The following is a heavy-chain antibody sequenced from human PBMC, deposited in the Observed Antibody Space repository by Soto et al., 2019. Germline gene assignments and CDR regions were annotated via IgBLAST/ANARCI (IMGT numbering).Heavy chain of an antibody. J-gene: IGHJ4*02. V-gene: IGHV3-21*01. CDR3: ARDSGPHTAAGDY. Sequence: GGSLRLSCAASGFTFSSYSMNWVRQDPGKGLEWVSSISSSSSYIYYADSVKGRFTISRDNANNSLYLQMNSLRAEDTAVYYCARDSGPHTAAGDYWGQGTLVTVSS. CDR1: GFTFSSYS. CDR2: ISSSSSYI. D-gene: IGHD6-13*01.